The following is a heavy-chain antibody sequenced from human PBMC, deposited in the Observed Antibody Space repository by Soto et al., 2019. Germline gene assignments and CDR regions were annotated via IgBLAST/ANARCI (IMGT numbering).Heavy chain of an antibody. D-gene: IGHD3-9*01. CDR2: IYYSGST. Sequence: SETLSLTCTVSGGSISSSSYYWGWIRQPPGKGLEWIGSIYYSGSTYYNPSLKSRVTISVDTSKNHFSLKLSSVTAADTAVYYCARVPAGDRYSYYFDYWGQGTLVTVSS. V-gene: IGHV4-39*02. J-gene: IGHJ4*02. CDR1: GGSISSSSYY. CDR3: ARVPAGDRYSYYFDY.